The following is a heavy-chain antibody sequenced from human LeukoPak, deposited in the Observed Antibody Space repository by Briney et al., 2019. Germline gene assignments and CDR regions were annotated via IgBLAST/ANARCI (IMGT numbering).Heavy chain of an antibody. CDR1: GGSISGYY. D-gene: IGHD4-11*01. CDR2: ISYSGST. CDR3: ARISTTVTTAWFDP. J-gene: IGHJ5*02. V-gene: IGHV4-59*01. Sequence: PSETLSLTCTVSGGSISGYYWSWIRQPPGKGLEWIGYISYSGSTNYNPSLKSRVTISLDTSKNQFSLKLSSVTAADTAVYYCARISTTVTTAWFDPWGQGTPVSVSS.